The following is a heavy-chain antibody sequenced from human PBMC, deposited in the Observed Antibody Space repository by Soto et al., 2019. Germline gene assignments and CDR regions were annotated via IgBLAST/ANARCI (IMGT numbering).Heavy chain of an antibody. V-gene: IGHV4-59*08. CDR3: ARQVFGPLHGLVDV. Sequence: QVQLQESGPGLVKPSETLSLSCTVSGGSISSYYWSWFRQSPGKRMEWIGYVHHSWGSSYNPSLQRRVAILLETSKSQFSLRLTSVTATDTAVYYCARQVFGPLHGLVDVWRQGTTVTVSS. CDR2: VHHSWGS. D-gene: IGHD3-10*02. J-gene: IGHJ6*02. CDR1: GGSISSYY.